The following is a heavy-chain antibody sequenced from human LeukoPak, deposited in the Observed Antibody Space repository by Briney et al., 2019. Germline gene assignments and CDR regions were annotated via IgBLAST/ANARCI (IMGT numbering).Heavy chain of an antibody. CDR3: ARDAAGTLFSA. J-gene: IGHJ5*02. Sequence: PSETLSLTCTVSGYSISSGYYWGWIRQPPGKGLEWIGSIYHSGSTYYNPSLKSRVTISVDTSKNQFSLKLSSVTAADTAVYYCARDAAGTLFSAWGQGTLVTVSS. V-gene: IGHV4-38-2*02. D-gene: IGHD6-19*01. CDR2: IYHSGST. CDR1: GYSISSGYY.